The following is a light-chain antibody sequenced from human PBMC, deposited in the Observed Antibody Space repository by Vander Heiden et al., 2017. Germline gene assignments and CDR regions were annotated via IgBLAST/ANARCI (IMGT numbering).Light chain of an antibody. V-gene: IGKV3-20*01. Sequence: EIVLTQSPGTLSLSPGERATLSCRASQSVSSSYLAWYQQKPGQAPRLLIYGASSRATGIPDRFSGSGSGTDFTLTISRLEPEDFAVYYCQQYGSSRWRFGQGTKEEIK. CDR2: GAS. CDR1: QSVSSSY. J-gene: IGKJ1*01. CDR3: QQYGSSRWR.